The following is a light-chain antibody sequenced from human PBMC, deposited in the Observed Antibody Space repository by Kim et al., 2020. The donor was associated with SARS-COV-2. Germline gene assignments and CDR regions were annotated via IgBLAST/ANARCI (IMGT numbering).Light chain of an antibody. CDR1: NIGTKN. CDR2: GDS. J-gene: IGLJ3*02. CDR3: QVWDSSTGV. V-gene: IGLV3-9*01. Sequence: VALGQTARITCGGNNIGTKNVHWFQQKPGQAPGLVICGDSNRPSGIPERFSGSNSGNTATLTISRAQPGDEADYYCQVWDSSTGVFGGGTQLTVL.